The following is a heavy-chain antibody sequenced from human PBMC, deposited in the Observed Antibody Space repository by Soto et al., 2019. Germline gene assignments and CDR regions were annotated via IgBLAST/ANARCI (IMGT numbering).Heavy chain of an antibody. CDR2: ISSSTI. V-gene: IGHV3-48*01. J-gene: IGHJ5*02. CDR3: ARDGVQWLYWFDP. CDR1: GFTFSSYS. Sequence: EVQLVESGGGLVQPGGSLRLSCAASGFTFSSYSMNWVRKAPGKGLEWVSYISSSTIFYADSVKGRFTISRDNAKNSLYLHMNSLRAEDTAVYYCARDGVQWLYWFDPWGHGTPVTVSS. D-gene: IGHD6-19*01.